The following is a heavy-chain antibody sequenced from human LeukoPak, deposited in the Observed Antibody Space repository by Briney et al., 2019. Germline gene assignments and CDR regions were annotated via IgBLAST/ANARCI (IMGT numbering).Heavy chain of an antibody. CDR2: INSDGSGT. Sequence: GGSLRLSCAASGFTFSTSWMHWVRQAPGKGLVWVSRINSDGSGTTYADSVKGRFTISRDNSKNTLYLQMNSLRAEDTAVYYCAKDGVGLYYYYMDVWGKGTTVTISS. CDR1: GFTFSTSW. V-gene: IGHV3-74*01. D-gene: IGHD3-16*01. CDR3: AKDGVGLYYYYMDV. J-gene: IGHJ6*03.